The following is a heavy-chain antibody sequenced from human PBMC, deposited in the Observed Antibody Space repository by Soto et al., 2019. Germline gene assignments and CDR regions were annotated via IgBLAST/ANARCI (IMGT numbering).Heavy chain of an antibody. J-gene: IGHJ4*02. V-gene: IGHV3-64D*08. CDR1: GFTFSNSG. CDR3: VKGGDSSGWYDY. Sequence: PGGSLRLSCSASGFTFSNSGMHWVRQAPGKGLEYVSAISRNGGSTYYADSVKGRFTISRDNSKNSLYLQMSSLRSEDAAVYYCVKGGDSSGWYDYWGQGALVTVSS. CDR2: ISRNGGST. D-gene: IGHD6-13*01.